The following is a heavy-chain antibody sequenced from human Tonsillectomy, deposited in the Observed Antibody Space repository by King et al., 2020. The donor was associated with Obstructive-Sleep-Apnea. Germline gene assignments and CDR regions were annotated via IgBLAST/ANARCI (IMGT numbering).Heavy chain of an antibody. CDR1: GFTFSSYW. V-gene: IGHV3-74*01. CDR2: INSDGSTT. Sequence: VQLVESGGGLVQPGGSLRLSCAASGFTFSSYWMHWVRQAPGKGLVWGSRINSDGSTTTYADSVKGRFTISRDNAKNTLHLQMSSLRAEDTAVYFCARDRDCRSTSCFFGMDVWGQGTTVTVSS. D-gene: IGHD2-2*01. J-gene: IGHJ6*02. CDR3: ARDRDCRSTSCFFGMDV.